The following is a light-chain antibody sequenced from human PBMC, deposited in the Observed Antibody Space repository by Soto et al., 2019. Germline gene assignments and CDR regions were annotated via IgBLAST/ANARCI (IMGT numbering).Light chain of an antibody. V-gene: IGLV2-14*01. CDR2: AVS. CDR3: CSYGGRILVI. CDR1: SSDIGGYNY. Sequence: QSALTQPASVSGSPGQSITISCTGTSSDIGGYNYVSWYQQYPGKAPRLLIYAVSNRPSGVSDRFSGSKSGNTASLTISGLQAEAEAHYYCCSYGGRILVIFGEGTKVTVL. J-gene: IGLJ2*01.